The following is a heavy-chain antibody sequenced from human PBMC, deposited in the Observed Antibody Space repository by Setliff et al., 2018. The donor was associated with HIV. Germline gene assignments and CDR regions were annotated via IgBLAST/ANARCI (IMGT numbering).Heavy chain of an antibody. CDR1: GDSIRSHY. Sequence: SETLSLTCTVSGDSIRSHYWSWIRQPPGKGLEWIGHIHFSGSTNYNPSLKSRVTISLDTSMIRFSLSLNSVTAADTAVYYCARVPFGDFWRGSSFDIWGQGTMVTVSS. D-gene: IGHD3-3*01. CDR2: IHFSGST. V-gene: IGHV4-59*11. CDR3: ARVPFGDFWRGSSFDI. J-gene: IGHJ3*02.